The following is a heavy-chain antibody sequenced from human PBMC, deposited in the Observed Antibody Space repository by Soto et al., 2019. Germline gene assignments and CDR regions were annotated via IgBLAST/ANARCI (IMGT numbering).Heavy chain of an antibody. CDR3: ARGGIAARPGGYYYYYAMDV. CDR1: GFTFSDYY. D-gene: IGHD6-6*01. J-gene: IGHJ6*02. V-gene: IGHV3-11*01. CDR2: ISSSGSTI. Sequence: GGSLRLSCAASGFTFSDYYMSCIRQAPGKGLEWVSYISSSGSTIYYADSVKGRFTTSRDNAKNSLSLQMNSLRAEDTAVYYCARGGIAARPGGYYYYYAMDVWGQGTTVTVSS.